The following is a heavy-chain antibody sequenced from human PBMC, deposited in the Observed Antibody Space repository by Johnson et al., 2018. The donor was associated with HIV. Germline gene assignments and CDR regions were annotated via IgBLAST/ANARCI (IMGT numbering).Heavy chain of an antibody. D-gene: IGHD6-19*01. Sequence: QVQLVESGGGGVQPGRSLRLSCVVSGVTFSTYAMHWVRQAPGKGLEWVAVMSYDGSNKYYADSVKGRFTISRDNSKNTLYLQMNSLRAEDTAVYYCARDRLYSRGWYGTDAFDIWGQGTMVTVSS. CDR1: GVTFSTYA. J-gene: IGHJ3*02. CDR3: ARDRLYSRGWYGTDAFDI. V-gene: IGHV3-30-3*01. CDR2: MSYDGSNK.